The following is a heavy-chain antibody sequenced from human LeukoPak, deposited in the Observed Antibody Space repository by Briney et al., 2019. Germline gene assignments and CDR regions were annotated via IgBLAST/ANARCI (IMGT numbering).Heavy chain of an antibody. D-gene: IGHD6-13*01. CDR2: IYSGGTT. CDR1: GFTFSSYA. Sequence: PGGSLRLSCAASGFTFSSYAMSWVRQAPGKGLEWVSVIYSGGTTYYADSVKDRFTISRDKSKNTLYLQMNSLRAEDTAVYYCARASMAAAGSYFDFWSQGTLVTVSS. CDR3: ARASMAAAGSYFDF. V-gene: IGHV3-66*01. J-gene: IGHJ4*02.